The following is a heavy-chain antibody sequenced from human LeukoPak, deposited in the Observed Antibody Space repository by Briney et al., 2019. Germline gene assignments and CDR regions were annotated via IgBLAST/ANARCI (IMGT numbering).Heavy chain of an antibody. CDR1: GFTVSSNY. Sequence: GGSLRLSCAASGFTVSSNYMSWVRQAPGKGLEWVSVIYSGGSTYYADSVKGSFTISRDNSKNTLYLQMNSLRAEDTAVYYCARGQWLVHLDYWGQGTLVTVSS. CDR2: IYSGGST. D-gene: IGHD6-19*01. V-gene: IGHV3-66*01. J-gene: IGHJ4*02. CDR3: ARGQWLVHLDY.